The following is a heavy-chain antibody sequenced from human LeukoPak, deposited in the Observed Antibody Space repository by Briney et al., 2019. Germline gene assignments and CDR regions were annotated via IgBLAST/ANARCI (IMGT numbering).Heavy chain of an antibody. CDR3: ARHNIDYYYYMDV. J-gene: IGHJ6*03. V-gene: IGHV5-51*01. CDR1: GYSFTSYW. CDR2: IYPGDSDT. D-gene: IGHD2/OR15-2a*01. Sequence: GESLKISCKGSGYSFTSYWIGWVRQMPGKGLEWMGIIYPGDSDTRCSPSFQGQVTISADKSISTAYLQWSSLKASDTAMYYCARHNIDYYYYMDVWGKGTTVTVSS.